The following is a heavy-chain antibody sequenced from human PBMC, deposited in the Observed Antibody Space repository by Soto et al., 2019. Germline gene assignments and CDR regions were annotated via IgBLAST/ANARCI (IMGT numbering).Heavy chain of an antibody. CDR3: ARHGDAGGYRDYHFAY. D-gene: IGHD4-17*01. CDR2: IYYSGST. J-gene: IGHJ4*02. Sequence: SETLSLTCTVSGGSISSYYWGWIRQPPGKGLEWIGCIYYSGSTNYNPSLKSRVTISVDTSKNQFSLKLSSVTAADTAVYYCARHGDAGGYRDYHFAYWGQGTLVTVSS. CDR1: GGSISSYY. V-gene: IGHV4-59*08.